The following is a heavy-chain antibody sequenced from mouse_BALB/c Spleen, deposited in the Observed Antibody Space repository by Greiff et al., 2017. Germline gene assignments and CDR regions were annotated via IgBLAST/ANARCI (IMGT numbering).Heavy chain of an antibody. CDR1: GFNIKDTY. CDR3: ARSTTVGKDY. J-gene: IGHJ2*01. D-gene: IGHD1-1*01. Sequence: EVKLMESGAELVKPGASVKLSCTASGFNIKDTYMHWVKQRPEQGLEWIGRIDPANGNTKYDPKFQGKATITADTSSNTAYLQLSSLTSEDTAVYYCARSTTVGKDYWGQGTTLTVSS. V-gene: IGHV14-3*02. CDR2: IDPANGNT.